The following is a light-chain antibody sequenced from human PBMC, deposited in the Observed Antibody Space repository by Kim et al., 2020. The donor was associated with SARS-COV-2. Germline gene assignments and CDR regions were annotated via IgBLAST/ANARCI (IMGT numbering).Light chain of an antibody. CDR3: GTWDSSLSAGQ. V-gene: IGLV1-51*01. J-gene: IGLJ2*01. CDR1: SSNIGNNY. Sequence: GQKVTISCSGSSSNIGNNYVSWYQQLPGTAPKLLIYDNNKRPSGIPDRFSGSKSGTSATLGITGLQTGDEADYYCGTWDSSLSAGQFGGGTKVTVL. CDR2: DNN.